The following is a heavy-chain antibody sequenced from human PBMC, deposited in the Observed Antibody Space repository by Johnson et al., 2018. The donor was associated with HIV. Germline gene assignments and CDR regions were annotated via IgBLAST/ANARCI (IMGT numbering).Heavy chain of an antibody. J-gene: IGHJ3*02. V-gene: IGHV3-30*04. D-gene: IGHD2-2*01. CDR1: GFTFSSYA. CDR3: AKGGGTSGAAVLVAFDI. Sequence: QVQLVESGGGVVQPGRSLRLSCAASGFTFSSYAMHWVRQAPGKGLEWVAVISYDGSNKYYADSVKGRFTISRDNSKNTLYRQMNSLRAEDTAVYYCAKGGGTSGAAVLVAFDIWGQGTMVTVSS. CDR2: ISYDGSNK.